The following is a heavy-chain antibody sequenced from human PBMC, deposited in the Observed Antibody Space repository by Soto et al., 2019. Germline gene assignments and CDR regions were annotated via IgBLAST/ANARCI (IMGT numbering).Heavy chain of an antibody. Sequence: QVQLVQSGAEVKKPGSSVKVSCKASGGTFSSYTISWVRQAPGQGLEWMGRIIPILGIANYAQKFQGRVTTTADKTTSTAYMELSSLRSEDTAVYYCARGTSTAMVRNFDYWGQGTLVTVSS. V-gene: IGHV1-69*02. CDR3: ARGTSTAMVRNFDY. J-gene: IGHJ4*02. D-gene: IGHD5-18*01. CDR2: IIPILGIA. CDR1: GGTFSSYT.